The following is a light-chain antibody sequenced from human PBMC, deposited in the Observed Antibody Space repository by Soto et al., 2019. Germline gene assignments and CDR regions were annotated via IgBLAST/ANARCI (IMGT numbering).Light chain of an antibody. V-gene: IGKV3-11*01. J-gene: IGKJ1*01. CDR1: QGVSSY. CDR2: DAS. Sequence: EIVLTQSPGTLSLSPGERATLSCRASQGVSSYLACYQQKPGQAPRLLIYDASNRATGIPARFSGSGSGTDFTLTISSLEPEDFAVYYCQHFGSSLRTFGQGTKVDIK. CDR3: QHFGSSLRT.